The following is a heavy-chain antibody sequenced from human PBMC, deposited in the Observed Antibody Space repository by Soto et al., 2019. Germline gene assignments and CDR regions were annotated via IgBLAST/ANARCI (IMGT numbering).Heavy chain of an antibody. J-gene: IGHJ4*02. CDR3: ARGMTTVTTFDY. CDR2: IYHSGST. V-gene: IGHV4-30-2*01. CDR1: GGSISSGGYS. D-gene: IGHD4-17*01. Sequence: PSETLSLTCAGSGGSISSGGYSWSWIRQPPGKGLEWIGYIYHSGSTYYNPSLKSRVTISVDRSKNQVSLKLSSVTAADTAVYYCARGMTTVTTFDYWGPGTLVTVSS.